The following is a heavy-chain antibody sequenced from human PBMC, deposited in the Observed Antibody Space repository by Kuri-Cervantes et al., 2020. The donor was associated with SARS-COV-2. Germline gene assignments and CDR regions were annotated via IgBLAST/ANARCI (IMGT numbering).Heavy chain of an antibody. Sequence: SETLSLTCTVSGGSISSSSYYWGWIRQPPGKGLEWIGSIYYSGSTYYNPSLKSRVTISVDTSKNQFSLKLSSVTAADTAVYYCARPSDITMVRGVIITGAFDIWGQGTMVTVSS. CDR1: GGSISSSSYY. CDR2: IYYSGST. D-gene: IGHD3-10*01. J-gene: IGHJ3*02. V-gene: IGHV4-39*01. CDR3: ARPSDITMVRGVIITGAFDI.